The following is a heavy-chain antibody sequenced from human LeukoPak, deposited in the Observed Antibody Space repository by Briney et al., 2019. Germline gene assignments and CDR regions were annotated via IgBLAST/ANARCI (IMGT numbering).Heavy chain of an antibody. CDR3: AVWFGEGDY. J-gene: IGHJ4*02. Sequence: SETLSLTCAVYGGSSSGYYWSWIRQPPGKGLEWIGEINHSGSTNYNPSLKSRVTISVDTSKNQFSLKLSSVTAADTAVYYCAVWFGEGDYWGQGTLVTVSS. V-gene: IGHV4-34*01. D-gene: IGHD3-10*01. CDR2: INHSGST. CDR1: GGSSSGYY.